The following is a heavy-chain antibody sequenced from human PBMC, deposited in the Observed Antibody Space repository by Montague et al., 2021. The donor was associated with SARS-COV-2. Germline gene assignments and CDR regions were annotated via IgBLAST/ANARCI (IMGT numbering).Heavy chain of an antibody. Sequence: SETLSLTCTISGGSISGSYWSWIRPPPGKGLEWIGCLYYSGSANYNPSLRSRVTISADTSKNQFSLKLNSVTAADTAVYYCARDSIVVVPAEIYYYGLDVWGQGTTVTVSS. J-gene: IGHJ6*02. CDR2: LYYSGSA. D-gene: IGHD2-2*01. CDR3: ARDSIVVVPAEIYYYGLDV. V-gene: IGHV4-59*01. CDR1: GGSISGSY.